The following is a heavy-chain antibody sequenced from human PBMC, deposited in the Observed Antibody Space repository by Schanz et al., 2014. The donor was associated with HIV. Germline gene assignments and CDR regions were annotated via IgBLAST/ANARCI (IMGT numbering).Heavy chain of an antibody. D-gene: IGHD3-10*01. Sequence: EVKLSESGGGLVQPGGSLRLSCVASGFTFSTYAMSWVRQAPGKGLEWVSGMRGSDDSTFYADSVKGRFTISRDNSKNTVYLQMNSLRGEDSALYFCARDLRGHFDYWSRGTLVAVSS. J-gene: IGHJ4*02. V-gene: IGHV3-23*01. CDR2: MRGSDDST. CDR3: ARDLRGHFDY. CDR1: GFTFSTYA.